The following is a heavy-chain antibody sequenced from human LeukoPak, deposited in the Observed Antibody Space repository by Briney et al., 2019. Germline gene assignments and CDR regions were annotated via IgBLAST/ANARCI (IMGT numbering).Heavy chain of an antibody. Sequence: GESLKISCKGSGYSFTSYWISWVRQMPGKGLEWMGRIDPSDSYTNYSPSFQGHVTISADKSTSTAYLQWSSLKASDTAMYYCARSVYYDILTGYSDWGQGTLVTVSS. CDR3: ARSVYYDILTGYSD. D-gene: IGHD3-9*01. CDR2: IDPSDSYT. CDR1: GYSFTSYW. V-gene: IGHV5-10-1*01. J-gene: IGHJ4*02.